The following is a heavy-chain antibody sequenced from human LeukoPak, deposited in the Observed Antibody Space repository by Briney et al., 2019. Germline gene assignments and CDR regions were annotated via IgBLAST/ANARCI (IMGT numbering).Heavy chain of an antibody. J-gene: IGHJ4*02. CDR2: ISSSGSTI. CDR1: GFTYSSYS. D-gene: IGHD1-14*01. V-gene: IGHV3-48*04. CDR3: ARLGLGPRGYNHQFDY. Sequence: GGSLRLSCAASGFTYSSYSMNWVRQAPGKGLEWISYISSSGSTIYYADSVKGRFTISRDNAKNSLYLQMNSLRAEDTAVYYCARLGLGPRGYNHQFDYWGRGTLVTVSS.